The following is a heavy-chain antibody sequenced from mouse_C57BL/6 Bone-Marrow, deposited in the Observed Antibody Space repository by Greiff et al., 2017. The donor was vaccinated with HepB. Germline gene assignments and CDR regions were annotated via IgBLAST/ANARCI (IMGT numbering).Heavy chain of an antibody. CDR1: GYTFTSYW. CDR2: IHPNSGST. Sequence: QVHVKQPGAELVKPGASVKLSCKASGYTFTSYWMHWVKQRPGQGLEWIGMIHPNSGSTNYNEKFKSKATLTVDKSSSTAYMQLSSLTSEDSAVYYCASDYTWFAYWGQGTLVTVSA. D-gene: IGHD2-4*01. J-gene: IGHJ3*01. CDR3: ASDYTWFAY. V-gene: IGHV1-64*01.